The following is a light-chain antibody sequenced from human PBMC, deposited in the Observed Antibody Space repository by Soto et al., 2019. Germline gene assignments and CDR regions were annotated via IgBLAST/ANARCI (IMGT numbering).Light chain of an antibody. CDR3: QQYGSSPGLFT. J-gene: IGKJ3*01. Sequence: EIVLTQSPGTLSLSPGERATLPCRASQSVSSSYLAWYQQKPGQAPRLLIYGASTRATGSPDRFSGSGSGTDFTLTISRLEPEDFAVYYCQQYGSSPGLFTFGPGTKVDIK. CDR2: GAS. V-gene: IGKV3-20*01. CDR1: QSVSSSY.